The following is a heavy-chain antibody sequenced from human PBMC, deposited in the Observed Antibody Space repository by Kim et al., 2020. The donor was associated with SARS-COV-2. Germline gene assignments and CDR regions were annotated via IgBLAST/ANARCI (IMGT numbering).Heavy chain of an antibody. CDR3: AKGWRRLFWYFDL. CDR1: AFSFSDYA. CDR2: ISYDGTNK. V-gene: IGHV3-30*18. Sequence: GGSLRLSCAASAFSFSDYAMHWVRQAPGKGLEWVAVISYDGTNKNYADSVRGRFTISRDNSKNTVYLQMNSLRIEDTAIYYCAKGWRRLFWYFDLWGRGTLVTVSS. J-gene: IGHJ2*01. D-gene: IGHD5-12*01.